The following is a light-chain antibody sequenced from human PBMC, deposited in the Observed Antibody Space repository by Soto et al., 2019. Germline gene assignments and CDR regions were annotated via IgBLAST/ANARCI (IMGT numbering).Light chain of an antibody. CDR2: GAS. V-gene: IGKV3-20*01. CDR3: QQYGIFPIT. CDR1: QSVTNNY. J-gene: IGKJ5*01. Sequence: EIVLTQSPGTPSLSPLYISTLSFGASQSVTNNYLTWYQQKPGQAPRLLIYGASSRATGIPDRFSGSGSGTDFTLTISRLEPEDFAVYYCQQYGIFPITFGQGTRLEI.